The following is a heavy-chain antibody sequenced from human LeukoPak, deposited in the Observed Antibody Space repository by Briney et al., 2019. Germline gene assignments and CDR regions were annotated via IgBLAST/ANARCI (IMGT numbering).Heavy chain of an antibody. CDR2: IRYDGSNK. V-gene: IGHV3-30*02. J-gene: IGHJ4*02. Sequence: SGGSLRLSCAASGFTFSSYGMHWVRQAPGKGLEWVAFIRYDGSNKYYADSVKGRFTISRDNSKNTLYLQMNSLRAEDTAVYYCAKDLWDGPQGDYWGQGTQVTVSS. D-gene: IGHD3-16*01. CDR1: GFTFSSYG. CDR3: AKDLWDGPQGDY.